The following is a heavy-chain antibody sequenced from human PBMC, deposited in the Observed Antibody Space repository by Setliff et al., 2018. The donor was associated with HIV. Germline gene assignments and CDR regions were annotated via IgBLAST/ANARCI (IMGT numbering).Heavy chain of an antibody. CDR1: GYSFSSGYY. D-gene: IGHD3-16*01. V-gene: IGHV4-38-2*01. CDR3: SRGQGAFPAPHYMDV. CDR2: IYYSGST. J-gene: IGHJ6*03. Sequence: PSETLSLTCAVSGYSFSSGYYWGWIRQPPGKGLEWIGNIYYSGSTYYNPSLKSRVAISLDTSKTQFSLKLASVTAADTAVYYCSRGQGAFPAPHYMDVWAKGTTVTVSS.